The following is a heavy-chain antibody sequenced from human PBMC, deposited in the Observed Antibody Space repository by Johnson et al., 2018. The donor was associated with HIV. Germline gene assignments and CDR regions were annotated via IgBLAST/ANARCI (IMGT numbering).Heavy chain of an antibody. J-gene: IGHJ3*01. CDR1: GFTFSNYA. CDR2: ISYDGSNK. CDR3: VTVWRNEGRHSFDV. D-gene: IGHD1-1*01. Sequence: QVLLVESVGGVVQPRRSLRLSCAASGFTFSNYAMNWVRQAPGKGLEWVAVISYDGSNKYFGGSVEGRFDISRENSKNSHYLHMNSLRPEDTAIYYCVTVWRNEGRHSFDVWGLGTMVNVSS. V-gene: IGHV3-30*09.